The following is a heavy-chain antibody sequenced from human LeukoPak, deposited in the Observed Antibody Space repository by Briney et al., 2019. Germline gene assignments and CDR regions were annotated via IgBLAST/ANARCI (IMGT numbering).Heavy chain of an antibody. CDR1: GGSISSGGYS. J-gene: IGHJ3*02. Sequence: SETLSLTCAVSGGSISSGGYSWSWIRQPPGKGLEWIGYIYYSGSTYYNPSLKSRVTISVDTSKNQFSLKLSSVTAADTAVYYCARGSRAPYYYGSGSYLFDAFDIWGQGTMVTVSS. D-gene: IGHD3-10*01. CDR2: IYYSGST. V-gene: IGHV4-31*11. CDR3: ARGSRAPYYYGSGSYLFDAFDI.